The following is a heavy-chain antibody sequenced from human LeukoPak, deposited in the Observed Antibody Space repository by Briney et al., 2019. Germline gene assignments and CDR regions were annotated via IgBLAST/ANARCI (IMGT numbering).Heavy chain of an antibody. CDR3: ARRKSTTRAAAGTRSYYYMDV. Sequence: PSETLSLTCAVYGGSFSGYYWSWIRQPPGKGLEWIGEINHSGSTNYNPSLKSRVTISVDTSKNQFSLKLSSVTAADTAVYYCARRKSTTRAAAGTRSYYYMDVWGKGTTVTVSS. CDR2: INHSGST. CDR1: GGSFSGYY. J-gene: IGHJ6*03. V-gene: IGHV4-34*01. D-gene: IGHD6-13*01.